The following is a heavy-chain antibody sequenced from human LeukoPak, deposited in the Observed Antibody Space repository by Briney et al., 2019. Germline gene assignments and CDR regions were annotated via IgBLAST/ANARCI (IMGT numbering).Heavy chain of an antibody. CDR1: GFTFSSYW. Sequence: GGSLRLSCAASGFTFSSYWMHWVRHAPGKGLVWVSRIKSDGSTNYSDSVKGGVTISRDNAKNTVSLQMNSLRAEDTGVYYCARAPSEIGGYYPEYFRHWGQGTLVTVSS. J-gene: IGHJ1*01. CDR2: IKSDGST. CDR3: ARAPSEIGGYYPEYFRH. V-gene: IGHV3-74*01. D-gene: IGHD3-22*01.